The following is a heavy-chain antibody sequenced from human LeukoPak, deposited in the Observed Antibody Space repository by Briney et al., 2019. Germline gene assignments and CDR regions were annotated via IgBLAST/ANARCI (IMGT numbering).Heavy chain of an antibody. CDR2: IIPIFGTA. D-gene: IGHD3-22*01. CDR1: GGTFSSYA. CDR3: ARGGYDSSGYYCLDY. Sequence: VASVKVSCKASGGTFSSYAISWVRQAPGQGLEWMGGIIPIFGTANYAQKFQGRVTITTDESTSTAYMELSSLRSEDTAVYYCARGGYDSSGYYCLDYWGQGTLVTVSS. V-gene: IGHV1-69*05. J-gene: IGHJ4*02.